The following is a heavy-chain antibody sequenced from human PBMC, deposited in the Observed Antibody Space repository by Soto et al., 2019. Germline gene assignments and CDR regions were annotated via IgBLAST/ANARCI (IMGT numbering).Heavy chain of an antibody. J-gene: IGHJ5*02. Sequence: ASVKVSCKASGGTFSSYTISWVRQAPGQGLEWMGRIIPILGIANYAQKFQGRVTITADKSTSTAYMELSSLRSEDTAVYYCARVTFQVYSDYGDSGNWFDPWGQGTLVTVSS. D-gene: IGHD4-17*01. CDR2: IIPILGIA. CDR1: GGTFSSYT. V-gene: IGHV1-69*02. CDR3: ARVTFQVYSDYGDSGNWFDP.